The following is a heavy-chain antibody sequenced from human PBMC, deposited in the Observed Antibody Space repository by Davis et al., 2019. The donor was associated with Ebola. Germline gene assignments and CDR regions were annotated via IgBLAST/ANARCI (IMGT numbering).Heavy chain of an antibody. CDR2: ISYDGSNK. CDR3: AKDSGDFWSGYPYYYGMDV. V-gene: IGHV3-30*18. J-gene: IGHJ6*02. Sequence: GESLKISCAASGFTFSSYGMHWVRQAPGKGLEWVAVISYDGSNKYYADSVKGRFTISRDNSKNTLYLQMNSLRAEDTAVYYCAKDSGDFWSGYPYYYGMDVWGQGTTVTVSS. CDR1: GFTFSSYG. D-gene: IGHD3-3*01.